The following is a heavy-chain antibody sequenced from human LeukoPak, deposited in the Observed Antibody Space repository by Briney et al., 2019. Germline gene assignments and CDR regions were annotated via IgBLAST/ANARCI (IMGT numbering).Heavy chain of an antibody. CDR2: ISYDGSNK. CDR3: AKDLSGSGWYGGRYFDY. CDR1: GFTFSSYG. V-gene: IGHV3-30*18. D-gene: IGHD6-19*01. J-gene: IGHJ4*02. Sequence: GGSLRLSCAASGFTFSSYGMHWVRQAPGKGLEGGAVISYDGSNKYYADSVKGRFTISRDNSKNTLYLQMNSLRAEDTAVYYCAKDLSGSGWYGGRYFDYWGQGTLVTASS.